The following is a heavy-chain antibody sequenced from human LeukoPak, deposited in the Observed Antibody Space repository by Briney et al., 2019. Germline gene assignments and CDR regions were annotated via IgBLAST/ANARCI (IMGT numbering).Heavy chain of an antibody. CDR3: ARNSVGAMYNWFDP. Sequence: ASVKVSCKASGYTFTSYGISWVRQAPGQGLEWMGWISAYNGNTNYAQKLQGRVTMTTDTSTSTAYMELRSLRPDDTAVYYCARNSVGAMYNWFDPWGQGTLVTVSS. D-gene: IGHD1-26*01. V-gene: IGHV1-18*01. CDR2: ISAYNGNT. J-gene: IGHJ5*02. CDR1: GYTFTSYG.